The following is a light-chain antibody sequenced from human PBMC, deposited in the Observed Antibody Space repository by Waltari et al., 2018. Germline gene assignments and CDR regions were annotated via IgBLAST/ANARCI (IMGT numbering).Light chain of an antibody. CDR1: ALPKQF. J-gene: IGLJ1*01. Sequence: SHELTQPPSVSVSPGQTANITCFGDALPKQFVYWYQQEPGLAPIFVIYKDTERASGIPKRFSGAASENTVTLTISGVLLEDKADYYCQAADISRVYYVFGGGTKVTAL. CDR2: KDT. V-gene: IGLV3-25*03. CDR3: QAADISRVYYV.